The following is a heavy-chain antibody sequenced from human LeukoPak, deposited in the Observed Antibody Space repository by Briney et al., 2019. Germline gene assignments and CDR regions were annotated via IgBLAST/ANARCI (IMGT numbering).Heavy chain of an antibody. J-gene: IGHJ4*02. Sequence: SETLSLTCNVSGASMNSYRWNWIRQPPGKGLEWIGYISYDGKTNYNPSLKSRLTLSVDTSKNQFSLNLNSVTAADTARYYFTKGYYAPFDCWGQGKLVTVTS. CDR3: TKGYYAPFDC. CDR2: ISYDGKT. V-gene: IGHV4-59*01. CDR1: GASMNSYR. D-gene: IGHD2-2*01.